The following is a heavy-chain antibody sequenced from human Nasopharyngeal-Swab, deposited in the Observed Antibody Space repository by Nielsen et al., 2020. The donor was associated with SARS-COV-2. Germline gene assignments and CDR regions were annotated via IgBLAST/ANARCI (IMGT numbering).Heavy chain of an antibody. Sequence: SVNVSCKASGGTFSSYAISWVRQAPGQGLEWMGGIIPIFGTANYAQKFQGRVTITADESTSTAYMELSSLRSEDTAVYYCAFVDTAKFNGMDVWGQGTTVTVSS. V-gene: IGHV1-69*13. CDR3: AFVDTAKFNGMDV. J-gene: IGHJ6*02. CDR1: GGTFSSYA. D-gene: IGHD5-18*01. CDR2: IIPIFGTA.